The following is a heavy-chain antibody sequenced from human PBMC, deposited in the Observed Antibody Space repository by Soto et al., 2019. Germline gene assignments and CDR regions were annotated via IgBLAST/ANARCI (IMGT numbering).Heavy chain of an antibody. Sequence: QVQLQESGPGLVKPSETLSLTCTVSGGSISSYYWSWIRQPPGKGLEWIGYIYYSGSTNYNPSLKSRVTISVDTSKNQFSLKLCSVTAADPAVYYCARGPLGYCSSTSCYEGFGAFDIWGQGTMVTVSS. CDR1: GGSISSYY. D-gene: IGHD2-2*01. J-gene: IGHJ3*02. V-gene: IGHV4-59*01. CDR3: ARGPLGYCSSTSCYEGFGAFDI. CDR2: IYYSGST.